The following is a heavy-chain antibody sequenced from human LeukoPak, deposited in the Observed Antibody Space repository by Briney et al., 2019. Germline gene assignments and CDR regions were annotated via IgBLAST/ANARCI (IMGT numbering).Heavy chain of an antibody. CDR2: IYPGDSDT. J-gene: IGHJ6*03. D-gene: IGHD6-6*01. Sequence: GESLKISPKGSRYSFTNYWIGWVRQMPGKGLEWMGIIYPGDSDTRYSPSFQGQVTISADKSISTAYLQWSSLKASDTAMYYCARRGLYSSSSYYYMDVWGKGTTVTVSS. CDR3: ARRGLYSSSSYYYMDV. CDR1: RYSFTNYW. V-gene: IGHV5-51*01.